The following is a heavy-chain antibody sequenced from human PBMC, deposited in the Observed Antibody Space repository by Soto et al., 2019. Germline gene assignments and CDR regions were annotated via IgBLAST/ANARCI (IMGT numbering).Heavy chain of an antibody. CDR1: GFSVSSSGVG. Sequence: SGPTLVNPTQTLTLTCTFSGFSVSSSGVGVGWIRQPPGKALEWLALIYWDEDQRYAPSLRSRLTVTKDTSENRVVLTLTDMGPVDTGTYYCAHTQVINSNWNIFDYWGQGAPVTVSS. CDR3: AHTQVINSNWNIFDY. V-gene: IGHV2-5*05. CDR2: IYWDEDQ. J-gene: IGHJ4*02. D-gene: IGHD1-1*01.